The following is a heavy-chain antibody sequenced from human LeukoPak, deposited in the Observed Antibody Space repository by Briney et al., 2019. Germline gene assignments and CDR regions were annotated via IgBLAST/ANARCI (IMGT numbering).Heavy chain of an antibody. Sequence: ASVKVSCKASGYTFTSYGISWVRQAPGQGLEWMGWISAYNGNTNYAQKLQGRVTMTTDTSTSTAYMELRSLRPDDTAVYYCARLSEHLSSWYGRSRYYYYYYMDVWGKGTTVTVSS. V-gene: IGHV1-18*01. J-gene: IGHJ6*03. CDR1: GYTFTSYG. D-gene: IGHD6-13*01. CDR3: ARLSEHLSSWYGRSRYYYYYYMDV. CDR2: ISAYNGNT.